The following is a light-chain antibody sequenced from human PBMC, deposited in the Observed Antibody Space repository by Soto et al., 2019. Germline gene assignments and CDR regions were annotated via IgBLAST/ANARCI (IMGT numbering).Light chain of an antibody. Sequence: EIVLTQSPGTLSLSPGERATLSCRASHSVSCSYLAWYQQKPGQAPRLLIYGASSRATGIPDRFSGSGSGTDFTLTISRLEPEDFAVYYCQQYGSSPQTFGQGTKVDIK. CDR2: GAS. J-gene: IGKJ1*01. V-gene: IGKV3-20*01. CDR1: HSVSCSY. CDR3: QQYGSSPQT.